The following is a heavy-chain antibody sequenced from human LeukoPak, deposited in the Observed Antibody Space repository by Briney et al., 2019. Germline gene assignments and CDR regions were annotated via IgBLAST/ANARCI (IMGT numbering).Heavy chain of an antibody. CDR1: GFSFSNFW. Sequence: PGGSLRLSCAASGFSFSNFWMHWGRQAPGEGLVWVSRISPDGSETTYADSVKGRFTISRDNAKNTLYLQLSSLRAEDTAVYYCARDMWGSFDYWGRGALVTVSS. V-gene: IGHV3-74*01. J-gene: IGHJ4*02. CDR3: ARDMWGSFDY. CDR2: ISPDGSET. D-gene: IGHD7-27*01.